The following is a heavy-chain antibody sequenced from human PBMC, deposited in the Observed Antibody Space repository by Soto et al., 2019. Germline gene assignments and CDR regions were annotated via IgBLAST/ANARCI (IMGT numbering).Heavy chain of an antibody. D-gene: IGHD2-2*01. J-gene: IGHJ4*02. CDR2: ISSSSSYT. Sequence: PGGSLRLSCAASGFTFSDYYMSWIRQAPGKGLEWVSYISSSSSYTNYADSVKGRFTISRDNAKNSLYLQMNNLRAEDTAVYYCASYCSSTSCYPGSIDYWGQGTLVTVSS. CDR1: GFTFSDYY. CDR3: ASYCSSTSCYPGSIDY. V-gene: IGHV3-11*06.